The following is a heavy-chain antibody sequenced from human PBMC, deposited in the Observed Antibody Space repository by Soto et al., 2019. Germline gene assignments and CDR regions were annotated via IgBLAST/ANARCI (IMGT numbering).Heavy chain of an antibody. CDR1: GFTFSGSA. CDR3: TRSLGRDGYNRIKHLDFDY. D-gene: IGHD5-12*01. Sequence: GGSLRLSCAASGFTFSGSAMHWVRQASGKGLEWVGRIRSKANSYATAYAASVKGRFTISRDDSKNTAYLQMNSLKTEDTAVYYCTRSLGRDGYNRIKHLDFDYWGQGTLVTVSS. J-gene: IGHJ4*02. CDR2: IRSKANSYAT. V-gene: IGHV3-73*01.